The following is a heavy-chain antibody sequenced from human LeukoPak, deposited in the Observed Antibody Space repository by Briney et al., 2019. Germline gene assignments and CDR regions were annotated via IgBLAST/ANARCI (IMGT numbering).Heavy chain of an antibody. J-gene: IGHJ4*02. D-gene: IGHD3-9*01. V-gene: IGHV1-18*01. CDR3: ASSRLRYFDWSPFFDY. CDR2: ISAYNGNT. Sequence: ASVKVSCKASGYTFTSYGISWVRQAPGQGLEWMGWISAYNGNTNYAQKFQGRVTITADESTSTAYMELSSLRSEDTAVYYCASSRLRYFDWSPFFDYWGEGTLVTVSS. CDR1: GYTFTSYG.